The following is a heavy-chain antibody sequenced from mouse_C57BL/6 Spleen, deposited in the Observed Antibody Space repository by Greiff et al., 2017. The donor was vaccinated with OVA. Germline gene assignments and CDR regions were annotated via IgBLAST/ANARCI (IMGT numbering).Heavy chain of an antibody. CDR2: IDPSDSYT. V-gene: IGHV1-50*01. J-gene: IGHJ2*01. CDR3: ARLDKRGYYFDY. Sequence: QVQLQQSGAELVKPGASVKLSCKASGYTFTSYWMQWVKQRPGQGLEWIGEIDPSDSYTNYNQKFKGKATLTVDTSSSTAYMQLSSLTSEDSAVYYCARLDKRGYYFDYWGQGTTLTVSS. CDR1: GYTFTSYW.